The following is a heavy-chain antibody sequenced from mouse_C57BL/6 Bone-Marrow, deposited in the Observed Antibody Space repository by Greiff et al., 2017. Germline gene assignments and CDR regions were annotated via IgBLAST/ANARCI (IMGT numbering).Heavy chain of an antibody. V-gene: IGHV1-55*01. Sequence: QVQLQQPGAELVKPGASVKMSCKASGYTFTSYWITWVKQRPGQGLEWIGDIYPGSGSTNYNEKFKSKATLTVDTSSSTAYMQLSSLTSEDSAFYYCARDRVYYYGSSYKGYYAMDYWGQGTSVTVSS. D-gene: IGHD1-1*01. CDR2: IYPGSGST. CDR1: GYTFTSYW. CDR3: ARDRVYYYGSSYKGYYAMDY. J-gene: IGHJ4*01.